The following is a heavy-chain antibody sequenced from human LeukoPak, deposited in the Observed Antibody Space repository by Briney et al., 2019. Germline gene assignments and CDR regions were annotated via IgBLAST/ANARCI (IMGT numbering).Heavy chain of an antibody. CDR1: GFTFDDYG. CDR2: INWNGGST. J-gene: IGHJ4*02. V-gene: IGHV3-20*04. D-gene: IGHD3-3*01. CDR3: ARASDLGGYYVSAVDY. Sequence: GGSLRLSCAASGFTFDDYGMSWVRQAPGKVLEWVSGINWNGGSTGYADSVKGRFTISRDNAKNSLYLQMNSLRAEDTALYYCARASDLGGYYVSAVDYWGQGTLVTVSS.